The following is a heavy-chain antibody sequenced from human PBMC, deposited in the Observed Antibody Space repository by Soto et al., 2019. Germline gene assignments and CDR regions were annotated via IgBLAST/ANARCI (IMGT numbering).Heavy chain of an antibody. J-gene: IGHJ4*02. CDR1: GFTFSSYG. V-gene: IGHV3-30*18. CDR3: AKSTVRGWPARYSFEY. Sequence: GGSPRLSCAASGFTFSSYGMHGVRQAPGKGLEWVAVISYDGSNKYYADSVKGRFTISRDNSKNTLYLQMNSLRAEDTAVYYSAKSTVRGWPARYSFEYWGEGTLVTVTS. CDR2: ISYDGSNK. D-gene: IGHD6-19*01.